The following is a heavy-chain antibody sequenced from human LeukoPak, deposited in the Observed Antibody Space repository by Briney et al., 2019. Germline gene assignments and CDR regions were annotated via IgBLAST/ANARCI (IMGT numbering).Heavy chain of an antibody. Sequence: GGSLKLSCAASGFTFSGSAMHWVRQASGKGLEWVAFIRYDGGNKYYADSVKGRFTISRDNSKNTLYLQMNSLRAEDTAVYYCAKIYSSGYYYDYWGQGTLVTVSS. V-gene: IGHV3-30*02. D-gene: IGHD3-22*01. J-gene: IGHJ4*02. CDR2: IRYDGGNK. CDR1: GFTFSGSA. CDR3: AKIYSSGYYYDY.